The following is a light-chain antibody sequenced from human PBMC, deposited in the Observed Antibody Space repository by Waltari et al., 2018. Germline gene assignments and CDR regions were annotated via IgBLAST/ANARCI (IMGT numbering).Light chain of an antibody. Sequence: VMTQSPATLSLFPGARAVLSCWASQSIETNLAWFQQKPGQAPRLLISGASTRATNVPTRFSGSGSGTAFTLTISSLQSEDFAVYYCQQYNNWPPWTFGPGTKVEIK. CDR2: GAS. CDR3: QQYNNWPPWT. V-gene: IGKV3-15*01. CDR1: QSIETN. J-gene: IGKJ1*01.